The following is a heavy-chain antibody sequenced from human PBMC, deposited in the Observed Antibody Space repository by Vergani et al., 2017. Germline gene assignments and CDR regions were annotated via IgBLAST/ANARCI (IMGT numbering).Heavy chain of an antibody. CDR1: GFSLSNARMG. J-gene: IGHJ3*02. CDR2: IYWNDDK. CDR3: AHSGYSSSSDDAFDI. V-gene: IGHV2-5*08. Sequence: QVTLKESGPVLVKPTETLTLTCTVSGFSLSNARMGVSWIRQPPGKALEWLAHIYWNDDKRYSPSLKSRLTITKDTSKNQVVLTMTNMDPVDTATYYCAHSGYSSSSDDAFDIWGQGTMVTVSS. D-gene: IGHD6-13*01.